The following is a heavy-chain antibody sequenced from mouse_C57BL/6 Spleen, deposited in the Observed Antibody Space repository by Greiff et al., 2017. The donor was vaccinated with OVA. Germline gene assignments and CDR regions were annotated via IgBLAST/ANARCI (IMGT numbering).Heavy chain of an antibody. CDR3: TETAQATGWFAY. Sequence: EVKLVESGGGLVQPGGSMKLSCVASGFTFSNYWMNWVRQSPEKGLEWVAQIRLKSDNYATHYAESVKGRFTISRDDSKSSVYLQMNNLRAEDTGIYYCTETAQATGWFAYWGQGTLVTVSA. J-gene: IGHJ3*01. CDR2: IRLKSDNYAT. D-gene: IGHD3-2*02. V-gene: IGHV6-3*01. CDR1: GFTFSNYW.